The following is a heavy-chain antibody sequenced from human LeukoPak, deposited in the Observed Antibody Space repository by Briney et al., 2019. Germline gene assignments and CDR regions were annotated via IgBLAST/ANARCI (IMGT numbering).Heavy chain of an antibody. CDR3: TRDGGEGYNWVDY. CDR2: IYTIRST. CDR1: GGSISNYY. Sequence: SETLSLTCTVSGGSISNYYWSWIRQPAGKGLEWIGRIYTIRSTNYHPSLNSPLTMSIDTSKKQFSLKLTSVTAADTAVYYCTRDGGEGYNWVDYWGQGTLVTVSA. J-gene: IGHJ4*02. D-gene: IGHD5-24*01. V-gene: IGHV4-4*07.